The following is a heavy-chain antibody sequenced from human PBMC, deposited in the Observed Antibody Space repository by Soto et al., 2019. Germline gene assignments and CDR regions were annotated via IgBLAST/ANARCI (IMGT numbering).Heavy chain of an antibody. CDR2: IYPRDSDT. D-gene: IGHD6-19*01. CDR3: ARHRGSGWSYGMDV. CDR1: GYSFSNYW. V-gene: IGHV5-51*01. J-gene: IGHJ6*02. Sequence: PGESLKISCKGSGYSFSNYWIAWVRQMPGKGLEWMGIIYPRDSDTRYSPSFQGQVTISADKSINSAYLQWSSLRASDTAVYYCARHRGSGWSYGMDVWGQGTTVIVSS.